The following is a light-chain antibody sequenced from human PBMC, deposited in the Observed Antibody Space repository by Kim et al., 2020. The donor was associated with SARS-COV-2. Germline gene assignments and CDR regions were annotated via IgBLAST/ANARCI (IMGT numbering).Light chain of an antibody. CDR2: GAT. J-gene: IGKJ1*01. CDR3: QQYHEWPPT. CDR1: QHVSST. Sequence: VCPGESVTHSRRRRQHVSSTLGWYQQKPGQGPRLLVYGATSRAAGIPDRFSGSGSGAEFTLTISSLQPEDFVFYFCQQYHEWPPTFGQGTKVDIK. V-gene: IGKV3-15*01.